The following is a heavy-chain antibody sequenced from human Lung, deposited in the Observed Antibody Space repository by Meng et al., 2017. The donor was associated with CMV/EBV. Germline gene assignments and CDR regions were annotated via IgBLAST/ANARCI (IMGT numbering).Heavy chain of an antibody. J-gene: IGHJ4*02. V-gene: IGHV1-18*01. CDR1: GDTFTSYG. CDR2: ISAYNDNT. CDR3: ASKVEPYYYDRSGYLN. Sequence: ASLMVSCKASGDTFTSYGSTWVRQAPGQGLEWVGWISAYNDNTNYSQRLQGRVSMTTDTTTSTAYMELRSLRSDDTAVYYCASKVEPYYYDRSGYLNWGQGXLVTASS. D-gene: IGHD3-22*01.